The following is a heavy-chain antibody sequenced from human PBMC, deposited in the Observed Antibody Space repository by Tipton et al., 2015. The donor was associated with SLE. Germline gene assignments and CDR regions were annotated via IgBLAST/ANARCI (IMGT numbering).Heavy chain of an antibody. D-gene: IGHD5-12*01. CDR1: GYSFISYW. CDR2: IYPGDSDT. CDR3: ARSVWWLPPDYYYYMDV. V-gene: IGHV5-51*03. J-gene: IGHJ6*03. Sequence: VQLVQSGAEVKKPGESLKISCKGSGYSFISYWIGWVRQMPGKGLEWMGTIYPGDSDTRYSPSFQGQVTISADKSISTAYLQWSSLKASDTAMYYCARSVWWLPPDYYYYMDVWGKGTTVTVSS.